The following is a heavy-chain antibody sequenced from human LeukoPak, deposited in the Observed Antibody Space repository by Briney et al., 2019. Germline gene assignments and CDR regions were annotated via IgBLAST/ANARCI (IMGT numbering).Heavy chain of an antibody. V-gene: IGHV3-66*01. CDR1: GFTVSSNY. CDR2: IYNGGST. D-gene: IGHD3-9*01. J-gene: IGHJ4*02. Sequence: GGSLRLSCAASGFTVSSNYMSWVRQAPGKGLEWVSVIYNGGSTYYADSVKGRFTISRDNSKNTLYLQMNSLRAEDTAVYYCARGGHYDILTGYQNWGQGTLVTVSS. CDR3: ARGGHYDILTGYQN.